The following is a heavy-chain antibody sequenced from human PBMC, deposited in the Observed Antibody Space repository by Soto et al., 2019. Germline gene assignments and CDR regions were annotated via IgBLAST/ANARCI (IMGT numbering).Heavy chain of an antibody. J-gene: IGHJ3*02. CDR3: ARERIYDYIWGSYRLDALDI. CDR1: GCTFTSYV. D-gene: IGHD3-16*02. Sequence: ASVKASGKASGCTFTSYVISWVRQAPGQGLEWMGWISAYNGNTNYAQKLQGRVTMTTDTSTSTAYMELRSLRSDDTAVYYCARERIYDYIWGSYRLDALDIWGQGTMVTVS. V-gene: IGHV1-18*01. CDR2: ISAYNGNT.